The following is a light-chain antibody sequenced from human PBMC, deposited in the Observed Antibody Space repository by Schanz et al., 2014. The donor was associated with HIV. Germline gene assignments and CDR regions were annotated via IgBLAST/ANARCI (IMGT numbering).Light chain of an antibody. CDR2: RVS. V-gene: IGKV2-30*01. CDR3: MQGSHWPPYT. CDR1: QSLVSSDGNTY. J-gene: IGKJ2*01. Sequence: DVVMTQSPLSLPVTLGQPASISCRSSQSLVSSDGNTYLNWFQQRPGQSPRRLIYRVSSRDSGVPDRFSGSGSGTDFTLKISRVEAEDVGVYYCMQGSHWPPYTFGQGTKLEIK.